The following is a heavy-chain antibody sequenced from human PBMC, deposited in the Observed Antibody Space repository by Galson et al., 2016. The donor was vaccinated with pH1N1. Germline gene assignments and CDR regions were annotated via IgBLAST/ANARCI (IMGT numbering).Heavy chain of an antibody. CDR3: ARDAAMIVVVSVYAFDI. CDR1: GYTFTSYF. D-gene: IGHD3-22*01. Sequence: SVKVSCKASGYTFTSYFMYWVRQAPGQGLEWMGIINPSGGNTNYAQKFKGRLTMTRDTSTSTVYMELSSLRSGDTAVYYCARDAAMIVVVSVYAFDIWGQGTMVTVSS. V-gene: IGHV1-46*01. CDR2: INPSGGNT. J-gene: IGHJ3*02.